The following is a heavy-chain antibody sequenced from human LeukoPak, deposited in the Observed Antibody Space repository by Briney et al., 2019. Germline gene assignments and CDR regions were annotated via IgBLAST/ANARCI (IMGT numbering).Heavy chain of an antibody. Sequence: SETLSLTCTVSGGSISSYYWSWIRQPAGKGLEWIGRIYTSGSTNYNPSLKSRVTMSVDTSKNQFSLKLSSVTAADTAVYYCARELGYYYGSGSYYNSLTFDYWGQGTLVTVSS. CDR3: ARELGYYYGSGSYYNSLTFDY. V-gene: IGHV4-4*07. CDR1: GGSISSYY. D-gene: IGHD3-10*01. CDR2: IYTSGST. J-gene: IGHJ4*02.